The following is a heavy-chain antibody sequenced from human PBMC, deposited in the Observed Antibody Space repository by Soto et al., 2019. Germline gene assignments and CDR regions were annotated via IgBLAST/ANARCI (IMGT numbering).Heavy chain of an antibody. CDR1: GYSISSSNW. Sequence: QVQLQESGPGLVKPSDTLSHTCAVSGYSISSSNWWGWIRQPPGKGLEWIGYIYYRGSTYYNPSLKSRVTISVDTSKNQFSLKLSSVPAVDTAVYYCARKNGVLDAFDIWGQGTMVTVSS. CDR3: ARKNGVLDAFDI. D-gene: IGHD4-17*01. V-gene: IGHV4-28*01. CDR2: IYYRGST. J-gene: IGHJ3*02.